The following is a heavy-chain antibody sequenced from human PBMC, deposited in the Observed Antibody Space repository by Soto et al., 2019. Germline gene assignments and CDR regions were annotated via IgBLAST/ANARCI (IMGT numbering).Heavy chain of an antibody. CDR1: GFTFVDSY. V-gene: IGHV3-11*06. J-gene: IGHJ5*02. D-gene: IGHD2-15*01. CDR2: ISPGSRYP. Sequence: LRLSCAGSGFTFVDSYISWIRQAPGKGLEWLSYISPGSRYPAYADSVKGRFTISRDNAKRSLYPQMMSLTAEDTAIYYCVRGGGGGLFDPWGQGTMVTVSS. CDR3: VRGGGGGLFDP.